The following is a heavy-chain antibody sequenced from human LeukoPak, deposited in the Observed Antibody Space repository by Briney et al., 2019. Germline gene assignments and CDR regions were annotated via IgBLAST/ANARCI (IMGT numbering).Heavy chain of an antibody. V-gene: IGHV4-34*01. Sequence: KSSETLSLTCAVSGVSFNDYYWSWVRQTPGKGLEWIGEINHSGYTNDSPSLKSRVTLSIDTSRKQFSLNLRSVTVADSGIYYCTRMTTGHDYWGQGILVTVSS. J-gene: IGHJ4*02. CDR3: TRMTTGHDY. D-gene: IGHD4-17*01. CDR1: GVSFNDYY. CDR2: INHSGYT.